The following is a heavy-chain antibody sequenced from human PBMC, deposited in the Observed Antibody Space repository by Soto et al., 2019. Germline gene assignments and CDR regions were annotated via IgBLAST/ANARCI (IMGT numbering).Heavy chain of an antibody. Sequence: QVQLVQSGAEVKKPGASVKVSCKASGYTFSSYYIHWVRQAPGQGLEWIGIINPNGGSTNYAQKFMRRLTVTRHTSTATVHMALRALTSDDPAMYYSARGLVLGDCWGQGTLVTVSS. J-gene: IGHJ4*02. D-gene: IGHD6-6*01. CDR1: GYTFSSYY. V-gene: IGHV1-46*01. CDR2: INPNGGST. CDR3: ARGLVLGDC.